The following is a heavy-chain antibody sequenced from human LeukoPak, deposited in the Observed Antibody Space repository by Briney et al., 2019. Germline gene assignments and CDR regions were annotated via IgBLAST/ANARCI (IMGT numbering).Heavy chain of an antibody. V-gene: IGHV4-59*01. CDR1: GGSISSYY. CDR3: ARGHVDTAWTYYYYYMDV. J-gene: IGHJ6*03. D-gene: IGHD5-18*01. Sequence: SETLSLTCTVSGGSISSYYWSWIRQPPGKELEWIGYIYYSGSTNYNPSLKSRVTISVDTSKNQFSLKLSSVTAADTAVYYCARGHVDTAWTYYYYYMDVWGKGTTVTVSS. CDR2: IYYSGST.